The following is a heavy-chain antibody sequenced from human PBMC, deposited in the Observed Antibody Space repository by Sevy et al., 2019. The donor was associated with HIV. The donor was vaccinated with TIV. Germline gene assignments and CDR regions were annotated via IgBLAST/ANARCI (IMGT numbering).Heavy chain of an antibody. V-gene: IGHV1-2*06. D-gene: IGHD3-10*01. CDR1: GYTFTGYY. CDR2: INPNSGGT. J-gene: IGHJ6*02. Sequence: ASVKVSCKASGYTFTGYYMHWVRQAPGQGLEWMGRINPNSGGTNYAQKFQGRVTMTRATSISTAYMELSRLGSDDTAVYYCASHYYGSGSYYNPPRTLYYYYGMDVWGQGTTVTVSS. CDR3: ASHYYGSGSYYNPPRTLYYYYGMDV.